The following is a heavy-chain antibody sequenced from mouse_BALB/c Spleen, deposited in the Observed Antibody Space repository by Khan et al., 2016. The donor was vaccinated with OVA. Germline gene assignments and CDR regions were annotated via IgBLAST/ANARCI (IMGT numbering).Heavy chain of an antibody. V-gene: IGHV3-2*02. Sequence: EVQLHESGPGLVKPSQSLSLTCTVTGYSITSDYAWNWIRQFPGNKLEWMGYISYSGRTSYNPSLKSRISITRDTSKNQFFLQLNSVTTEDTAPYYCARSVTITTVVATDFDYWGQGTTLTVSS. CDR3: ARSVTITTVVATDFDY. J-gene: IGHJ2*01. CDR2: ISYSGRT. D-gene: IGHD1-1*01. CDR1: GYSITSDYA.